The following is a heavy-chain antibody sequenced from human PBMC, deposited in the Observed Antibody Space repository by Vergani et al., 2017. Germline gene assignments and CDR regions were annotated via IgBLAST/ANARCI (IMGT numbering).Heavy chain of an antibody. Sequence: QVQLVQSGAEVKKPGSSVKVSCKASGGTFSSYALSWVRQAPGQGLEWMGWMNPNSGNTGYAQKFQGRVTMTRNTSISTAYMELSSLRSEDTAVYYCARVGGSSSWFWNYYYYMDVWGKGTTVTVSS. CDR1: GGTFSSYA. D-gene: IGHD6-13*01. CDR3: ARVGGSSSWFWNYYYYMDV. CDR2: MNPNSGNT. J-gene: IGHJ6*03. V-gene: IGHV1-8*02.